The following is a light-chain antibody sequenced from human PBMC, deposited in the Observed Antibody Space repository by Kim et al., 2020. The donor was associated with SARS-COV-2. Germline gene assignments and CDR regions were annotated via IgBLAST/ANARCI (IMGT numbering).Light chain of an antibody. V-gene: IGKV3-15*01. Sequence: EIVMTQSPATLSVSPGERATLSCRASRSVSSHLAWYQQKPGQGPRLLIYGASTRATGVPDRFSGSGSGTDFTLTISSLDSEEFAVYYCQHYVNWPLTFGGGTKVDIK. J-gene: IGKJ4*01. CDR2: GAS. CDR3: QHYVNWPLT. CDR1: RSVSSH.